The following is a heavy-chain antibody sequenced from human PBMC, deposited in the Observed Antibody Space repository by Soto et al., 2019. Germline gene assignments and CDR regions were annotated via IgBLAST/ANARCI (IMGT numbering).Heavy chain of an antibody. J-gene: IGHJ4*02. CDR1: GFTFSNYA. Sequence: GSLRLSCAASGFTFSNYAMSWVRQAPGKGLEWVSAISGSGGSTYYADSVKGRFTISRDNSKNTVYLQMNSLRAEDTALYYCAKQHYDSSGFYSQYYFDCWGQGTLVTVSS. D-gene: IGHD3-22*01. V-gene: IGHV3-23*01. CDR2: ISGSGGST. CDR3: AKQHYDSSGFYSQYYFDC.